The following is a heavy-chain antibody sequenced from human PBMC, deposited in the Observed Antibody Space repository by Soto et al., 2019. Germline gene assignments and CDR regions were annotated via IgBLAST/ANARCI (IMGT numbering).Heavy chain of an antibody. CDR3: ARVCGGDCHNGMDV. CDR2: IYYSGST. J-gene: IGHJ6*02. CDR1: GSSISRGDYY. Sequence: SESLSLTCTVSGSSISRGDYYWSWIRQHPGKGLEWIGYIYYSGSTYYNPSLKSRVTISVDTSKNQFSLKLSSVTAADTAVYYCARVCGGDCHNGMDVWGQGTTVTVSS. D-gene: IGHD2-21*02. V-gene: IGHV4-31*03.